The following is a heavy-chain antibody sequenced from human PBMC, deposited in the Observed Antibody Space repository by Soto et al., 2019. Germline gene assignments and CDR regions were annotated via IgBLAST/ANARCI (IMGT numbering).Heavy chain of an antibody. V-gene: IGHV3-23*01. CDR3: AKDXGYCSSTACYDFYAMDV. D-gene: IGHD2-2*01. J-gene: IGHJ6*02. CDR1: GFTFSTSA. CDR2: ISGSGGTT. Sequence: GGSLRLSCTASGFTFSTSAMNWVRQAPGKGLEWVSGISGSGGTTYYADSVKGRFTISRDGSKNTVFLQMNSLRAEDTAVYYCAKDXGYCSSTACYDFYAMDVWGQGTTVTVSS.